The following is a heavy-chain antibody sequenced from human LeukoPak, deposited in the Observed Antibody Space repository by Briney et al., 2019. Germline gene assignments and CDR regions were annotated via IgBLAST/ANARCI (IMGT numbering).Heavy chain of an antibody. V-gene: IGHV1-24*01. J-gene: IGHJ4*02. Sequence: ASVKVSCKVSGYTLTELSMHWVRQAPGKGLEWMGGFDPEDGETIYAQKFQGRVTMTEDTSTDTAYMELSSLRSEDTAVYYRATDLPWSSSWYGVGYWGQGTLVTVSS. CDR3: ATDLPWSSSWYGVGY. CDR1: GYTLTELS. CDR2: FDPEDGET. D-gene: IGHD6-13*01.